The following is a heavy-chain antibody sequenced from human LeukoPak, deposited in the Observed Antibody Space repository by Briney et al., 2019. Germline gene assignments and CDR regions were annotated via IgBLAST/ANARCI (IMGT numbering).Heavy chain of an antibody. CDR3: ARDNWGSLDY. CDR1: GSSISSHS. Sequence: SETLSLTCTVSGSSISSHSWGWVRQPPGKGLEWIGYDSNNGNINYNPALKSRVTISVDTSKRQFSLKLSSVTAADTAIYYCARDNWGSLDYWGQGTLVTVCS. V-gene: IGHV4-59*11. J-gene: IGHJ4*02. CDR2: DSNNGNI. D-gene: IGHD7-27*01.